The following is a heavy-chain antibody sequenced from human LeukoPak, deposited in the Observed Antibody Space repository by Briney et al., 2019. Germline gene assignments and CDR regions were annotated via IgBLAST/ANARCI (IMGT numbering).Heavy chain of an antibody. J-gene: IGHJ4*02. V-gene: IGHV3-30*18. CDR1: GFTFDDYG. CDR2: MSYDGSNK. CDR3: AKSFMVRGVDFDY. D-gene: IGHD3-10*01. Sequence: GGSLRLSCAASGFTFDDYGMHWVRQAPGKGLEWVAVMSYDGSNKYYADSVKGRFTISRDNSKNTLYLQMNSLRAEDTAVYYCAKSFMVRGVDFDYWGQGTLVTVSS.